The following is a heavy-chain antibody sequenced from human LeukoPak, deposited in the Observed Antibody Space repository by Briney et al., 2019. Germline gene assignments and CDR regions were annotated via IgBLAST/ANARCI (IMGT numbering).Heavy chain of an antibody. CDR3: ARGWSYDSSGYYYLGY. Sequence: ASVKVSCTASGYTFTSHYIHWVRQAPGQGLEWMGIINPSGGSTSYAQKFQGRVTMTRDTSTSTVYMELSGLRFEDTAVFYCARGWSYDSSGYYYLGYWGQGTLVTVSS. CDR2: INPSGGST. CDR1: GYTFTSHY. J-gene: IGHJ4*02. V-gene: IGHV1-46*01. D-gene: IGHD3-22*01.